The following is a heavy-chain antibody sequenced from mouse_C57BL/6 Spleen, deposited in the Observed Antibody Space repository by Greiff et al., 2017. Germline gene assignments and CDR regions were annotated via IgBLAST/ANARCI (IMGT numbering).Heavy chain of an antibody. D-gene: IGHD1-2*01. CDR1: GYSITSGYY. CDR3: ATVPHYTGGLDY. J-gene: IGHJ2*01. V-gene: IGHV3-6*01. Sequence: DVKLQEPGPGLVKPSQSLSLTCSVTGYSITSGYYWYWIRQSPGNKLEWMGYSSYDGSNNYNPTLKNRTPFTRAKSTNPSFLKLNYVTTEDTATYYCATVPHYTGGLDYWGQGTTLTVSS. CDR2: SSYDGSN.